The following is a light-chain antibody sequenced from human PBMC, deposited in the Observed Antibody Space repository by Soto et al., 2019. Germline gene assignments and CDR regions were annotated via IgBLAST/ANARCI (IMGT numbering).Light chain of an antibody. CDR3: QQYNSYPLP. CDR2: KES. J-gene: IGKJ4*01. Sequence: DIQMTQSPSTLSASVGDRVTITCRASQSISTWLAWYQQKPGKAPKLLIYKESSLEGGDPSRFSGSGSGTEFNITISSLQPDDFATYYCQQYNSYPLPFGGGTTVHIK. CDR1: QSISTW. V-gene: IGKV1-5*03.